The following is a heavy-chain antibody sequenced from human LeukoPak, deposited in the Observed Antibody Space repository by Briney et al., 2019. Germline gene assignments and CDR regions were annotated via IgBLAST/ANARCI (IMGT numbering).Heavy chain of an antibody. CDR3: ARGHIAVAGRGYFDY. CDR1: GFTFSSYE. Sequence: GGSLTLSCAASGFTFSSYEMNWVRQAPGKGLEWVSYISSSGSTIYYADSVKGRLTISRDNAKNSLYLQMNSLRAEDTAVYYCARGHIAVAGRGYFDYWGQGTLVTVSS. J-gene: IGHJ4*02. CDR2: ISSSGSTI. V-gene: IGHV3-48*03. D-gene: IGHD6-19*01.